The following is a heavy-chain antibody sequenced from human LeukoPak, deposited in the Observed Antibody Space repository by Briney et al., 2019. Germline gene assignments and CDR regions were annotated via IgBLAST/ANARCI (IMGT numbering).Heavy chain of an antibody. Sequence: GGSLRLSCVASGFSFSRSWMNWVRQAPGKGLEWVANINEDGSEKYYVDSVEGRFTISRDNAENSLYLQMNSLRAEDTAVYYCARAGRSLWYFDLWGRGTLVTVSS. CDR3: ARAGRSLWYFDL. CDR1: GFSFSRSW. D-gene: IGHD2-15*01. J-gene: IGHJ2*01. V-gene: IGHV3-7*02. CDR2: INEDGSEK.